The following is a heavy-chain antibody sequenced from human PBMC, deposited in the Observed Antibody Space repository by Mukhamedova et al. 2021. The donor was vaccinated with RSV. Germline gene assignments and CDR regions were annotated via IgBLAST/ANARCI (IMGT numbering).Heavy chain of an antibody. V-gene: IGHV1-69*01. J-gene: IGHJ4*02. CDR3: AREGGSGGHHFGVVIRPFDY. D-gene: IGHD3-3*01. CDR2: IIPIFGTA. Sequence: GIIPIFGTANYAQKFQGRVTITADESTSTAYMELSSLRSEDTAVYYCAREGGSGGHHFGVVIRPFDYWGQGTLVTVSS.